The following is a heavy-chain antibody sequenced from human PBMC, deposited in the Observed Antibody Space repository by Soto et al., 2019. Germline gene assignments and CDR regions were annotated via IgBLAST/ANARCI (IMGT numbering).Heavy chain of an antibody. Sequence: GESLKISCNGSGYYFPSYWIGWGRQMPGKGLEWMGIFYPGDSDTRYSPSFQGQVTISADRSISTAYLQWSSLKPPDTAMYYCARQGNGAEGFDYWGQGTLVTVSS. V-gene: IGHV5-51*01. D-gene: IGHD4-17*01. CDR1: GYYFPSYW. J-gene: IGHJ4*02. CDR2: FYPGDSDT. CDR3: ARQGNGAEGFDY.